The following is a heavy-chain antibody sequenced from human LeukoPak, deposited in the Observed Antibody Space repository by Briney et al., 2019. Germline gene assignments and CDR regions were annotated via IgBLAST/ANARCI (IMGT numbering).Heavy chain of an antibody. CDR1: GYTFTIYD. CDR2: MTPNSGYT. CDR3: ARGRDGYNFGYFDL. V-gene: IGHV1-8*03. Sequence: ASVKVSCTASGYTFTIYDINWVRQATGQGLEWMGWMTPNSGYTGYAQKFQGRVTITRNTSITTAYMELSSLRFEDTAVYYCARGRDGYNFGYFDLWGRGTLVTVSS. D-gene: IGHD5-24*01. J-gene: IGHJ2*01.